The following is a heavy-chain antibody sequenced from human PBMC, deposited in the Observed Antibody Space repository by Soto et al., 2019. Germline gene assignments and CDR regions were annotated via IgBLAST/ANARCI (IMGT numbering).Heavy chain of an antibody. CDR2: ISGSSSDT. V-gene: IGHV3-11*06. CDR1: GFTFTDYY. D-gene: IGHD1-1*01. CDR3: VKGVRQQDF. Sequence: SGGSLRLSCAASGFTFTDYYMSWIRQAPGGGLEWVSYISGSSSDTNYADSVKGRFTISRDNAKNSLYLQMNGLRAEDTAVYYCVKGVRQQDFWGRGTLVTLSS. J-gene: IGHJ4*02.